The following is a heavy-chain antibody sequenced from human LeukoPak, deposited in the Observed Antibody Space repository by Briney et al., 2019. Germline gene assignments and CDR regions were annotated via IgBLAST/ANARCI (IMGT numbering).Heavy chain of an antibody. CDR1: GGSISGSNYY. CDR3: ARHEEEDGYNAKTLDY. D-gene: IGHD5-24*01. CDR2: IFYSGRT. V-gene: IGHV4-39*01. Sequence: SETLSLTCIVSGGSISGSNYYWGWIRQPPGMGLEWIGSIFYSGRTYFNPSLKSRVTISVDTSKNQFSLRLSSVAAADTAVYYCARHEEEDGYNAKTLDYWGQGALVTVSS. J-gene: IGHJ4*02.